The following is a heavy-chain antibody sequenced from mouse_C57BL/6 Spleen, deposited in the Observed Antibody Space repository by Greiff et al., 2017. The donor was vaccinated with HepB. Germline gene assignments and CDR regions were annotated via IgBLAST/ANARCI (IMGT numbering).Heavy chain of an antibody. CDR2: IDPETGGT. D-gene: IGHD1-1*01. CDR3: TRRSSFTTVPHYYAMDY. J-gene: IGHJ4*01. Sequence: VQLQQSGAELVRPGASVTLSCKASGYTFTDYEMHWVKQTPVHGLEWIGAIDPETGGTAYNQKFKGKAILTADKSSSTAYMELRSLTSEDSAVYYCTRRSSFTTVPHYYAMDYWGQGTSVTVSS. V-gene: IGHV1-15*01. CDR1: GYTFTDYE.